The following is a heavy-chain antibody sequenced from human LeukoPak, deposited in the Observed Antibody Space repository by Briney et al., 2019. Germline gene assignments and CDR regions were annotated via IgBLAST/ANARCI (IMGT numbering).Heavy chain of an antibody. CDR2: INPSSGST. V-gene: IGHV1-46*01. CDR3: ARAESCSSTSCLSRFDY. J-gene: IGHJ4*02. D-gene: IGHD2-2*01. Sequence: ASVKVSCKASGYTFTSYYIHWVRKPPAHGLGRRGIINPSSGSTSYAQKFQGRVTMTRDTTTSTVSMELSSLRSEDTAVYYCARAESCSSTSCLSRFDYWGQGTLVTVSS. CDR1: GYTFTSYY.